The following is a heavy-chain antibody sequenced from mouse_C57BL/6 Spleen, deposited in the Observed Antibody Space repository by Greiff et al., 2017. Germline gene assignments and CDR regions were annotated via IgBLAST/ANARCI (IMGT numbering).Heavy chain of an antibody. CDR2: VYPYTGGT. D-gene: IGHD1-1*02. CDR3: AREGNFGCWVDYFDY. CDR1: GFTFTDYY. V-gene: IGHV1-36*01. J-gene: IGHJ2*01. Sequence: EVQLQQSGPVLVQPGPSVKISCKASGFTFTDYYMHWVKQSHGKSPEWIGLVYPYTGGTSYNQKFKGTATLTVDTSSSTAYMELNSLTSGESAVYYCAREGNFGCWVDYFDYWGQGTTRTVSS.